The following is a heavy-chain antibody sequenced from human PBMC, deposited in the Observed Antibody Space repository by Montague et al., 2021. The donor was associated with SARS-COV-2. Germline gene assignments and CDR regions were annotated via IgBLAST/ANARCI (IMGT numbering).Heavy chain of an antibody. CDR1: GFTVSSNY. CDR3: ASLGYCSGGGCSTDWFDP. D-gene: IGHD2-15*01. V-gene: IGHV3-66*02. CDR2: IYSGGST. Sequence: SLRLSCAASGFTVSSNYMSWVRQAPGKGLEWVSVIYSGGSTYYADSVKGRFTISRDNSKNTLYLQMNSLRAEDTAVYYCASLGYCSGGGCSTDWFDPWGQGTLVTVSS. J-gene: IGHJ5*02.